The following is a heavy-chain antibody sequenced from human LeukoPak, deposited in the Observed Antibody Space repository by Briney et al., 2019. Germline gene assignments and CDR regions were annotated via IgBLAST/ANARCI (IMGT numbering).Heavy chain of an antibody. D-gene: IGHD2-15*01. CDR1: GASISSYY. Sequence: PSETLSLTCTVSGASISSYYWSWIRQPPGKGLEWIASIYYSGTTNYNPSLKSRVTISVDTSKNQFSLKLTSVTAADTAVYYCARRYCGGGSCYPDYWGQGTLVTVSS. V-gene: IGHV4-59*08. CDR2: IYYSGTT. CDR3: ARRYCGGGSCYPDY. J-gene: IGHJ4*02.